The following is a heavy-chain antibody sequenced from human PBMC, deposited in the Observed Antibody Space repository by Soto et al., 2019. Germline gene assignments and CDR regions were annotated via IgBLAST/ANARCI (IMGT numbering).Heavy chain of an antibody. V-gene: IGHV4-30-2*01. CDR1: GDSISSHH. D-gene: IGHD5-18*01. Sequence: QLQLQESGSGLVKPSQTLSLTCTVSGDSISSHHLSWIRQPPGKGLEWIGYIYHTGRAFYNSSLKSRVSMSVDNTKNQLSLNLRSVTAADTAVYYCVRDTGYGTLDYWGQGTPVTVSS. CDR3: VRDTGYGTLDY. CDR2: IYHTGRA. J-gene: IGHJ4*02.